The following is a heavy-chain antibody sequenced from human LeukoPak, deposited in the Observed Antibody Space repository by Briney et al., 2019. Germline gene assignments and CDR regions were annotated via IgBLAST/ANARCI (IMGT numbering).Heavy chain of an antibody. D-gene: IGHD3-9*01. V-gene: IGHV3-33*01. J-gene: IGHJ5*02. CDR3: ARDTKLRYFDWLFGAPPDPPNWFDP. CDR2: IWYDGSNK. CDR1: GFTFSSYG. Sequence: GGSLRLSCAASGFTFSSYGMHWVRQAPGKGLEWVAVIWYDGSNKYYADSVKGRFTISRDNSKNTLYLQMNSLRAEDTAVYYCARDTKLRYFDWLFGAPPDPPNWFDPWGQGTLVTVSS.